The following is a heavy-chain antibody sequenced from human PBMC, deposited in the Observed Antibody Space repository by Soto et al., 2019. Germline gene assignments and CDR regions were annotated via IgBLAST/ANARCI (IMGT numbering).Heavy chain of an antibody. D-gene: IGHD1-26*01. CDR1: GGSISSYY. V-gene: IGHV4-59*12. Sequence: ASETLSLTCTVSGGSISSYYWSWIRQPPGKGLEWIGYIYYSGSTNYNPSLKSRVTISVDTSKNQFSLKLSSVTAADTAVYYCAREAGGLFGYYGMDVWGQGTTVTVSS. CDR3: AREAGGLFGYYGMDV. J-gene: IGHJ6*02. CDR2: IYYSGST.